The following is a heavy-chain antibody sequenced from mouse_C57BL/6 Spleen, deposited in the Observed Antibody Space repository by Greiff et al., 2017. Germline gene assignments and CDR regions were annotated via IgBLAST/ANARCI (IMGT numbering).Heavy chain of an antibody. CDR2: IGPGSGST. J-gene: IGHJ1*03. CDR1: GYTFTDYY. V-gene: IGHV1-77*01. Sequence: QVHVQQSGAELVKPGASVKISCKASGYTFTDYYINWVKQRPGQGLEWIGKIGPGSGSTYYNEKFKGKATLTADTSSSTAYMQLSSLTSEDSAVYVGARGGYYYGRSSWGYFDVWGTGTTVTVSS. CDR3: ARGGYYYGRSSWGYFDV. D-gene: IGHD1-1*01.